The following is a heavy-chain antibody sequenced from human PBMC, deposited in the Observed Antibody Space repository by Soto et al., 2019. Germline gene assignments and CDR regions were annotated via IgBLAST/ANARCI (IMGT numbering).Heavy chain of an antibody. CDR2: MSHSGGT. Sequence: QVQLQQWGAGLLKPSETLSLTCAVNGGSVNSGNYYWSWIRQPPGKGLEWIGEMSHSGGTHFNPSLKSRVTISVDTSKNQFSLKMSSATAADTALYYCARVERGTATTVVDAFDIWGPGTMVTVSS. V-gene: IGHV4-34*01. CDR3: ARVERGTATTVVDAFDI. J-gene: IGHJ3*02. CDR1: GGSVNSGNYY. D-gene: IGHD1-1*01.